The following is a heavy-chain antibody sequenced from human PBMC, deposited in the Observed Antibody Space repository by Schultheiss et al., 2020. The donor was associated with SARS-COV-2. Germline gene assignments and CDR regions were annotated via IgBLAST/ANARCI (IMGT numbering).Heavy chain of an antibody. CDR3: ASDGY. CDR2: INHSGST. Sequence: ESLKISCAVYGGSFSGYYWSWIRQPPGKGLEWIGEINHSGSTNYNPSLKSRVTISVDTSKNQFSLKLSSVTAADTAVYYCASDGYWGQGTLVTVSS. J-gene: IGHJ4*02. V-gene: IGHV4-34*01. CDR1: GGSFSGYY.